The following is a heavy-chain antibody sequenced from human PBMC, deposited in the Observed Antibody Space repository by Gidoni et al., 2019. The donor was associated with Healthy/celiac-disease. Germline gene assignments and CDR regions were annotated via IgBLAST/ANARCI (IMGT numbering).Heavy chain of an antibody. CDR1: GFTFSRYG. J-gene: IGHJ6*02. CDR2: ISYDGSNK. CDR3: ARPRDWSGYGMDV. V-gene: IGHV3-30*03. D-gene: IGHD3-3*01. Sequence: QVQLVESGGGVVQPGRSLRLSCAASGFTFSRYGMNWVRQAPGKGLEWVAVISYDGSNKYYADSVKGRFTISRDNSKNTLYLQMNSLRAEDTAVYYCARPRDWSGYGMDVWGQGTTVTVSS.